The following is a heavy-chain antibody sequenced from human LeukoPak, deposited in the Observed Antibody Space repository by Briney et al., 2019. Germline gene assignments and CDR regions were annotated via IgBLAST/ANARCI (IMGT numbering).Heavy chain of an antibody. CDR1: GFTFSSYG. V-gene: IGHV3-30*02. D-gene: IGHD3-22*01. CDR2: IRYDGSNK. Sequence: GGSLRLSCAASGFTFSSYGMHWVRQAPGKGLEWVAFIRYDGSNKYYADSVKGRFTISRDNSKNTLYLQMNSPRAEDTAVYYCAKSHKPYYYDSSGSQDYWGQGTLVTVSS. J-gene: IGHJ4*02. CDR3: AKSHKPYYYDSSGSQDY.